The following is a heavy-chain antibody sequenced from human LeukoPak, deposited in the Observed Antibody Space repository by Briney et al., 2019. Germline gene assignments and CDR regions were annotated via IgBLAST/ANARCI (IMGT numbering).Heavy chain of an antibody. D-gene: IGHD5-24*01. CDR1: GGSITTHY. CDR2: ISYSRGT. V-gene: IGHV4-59*08. J-gene: IGHJ4*02. CDR3: ARHRYNFALDY. Sequence: SETLSLTCTVSGGSITTHYWSWIRQPPGKGLEWIGYISYSRGTNYNPSLKSRVTISIDTSRNQFSLKLSSVTAADTAVFYCARHRYNFALDYWGQGTLVAVSS.